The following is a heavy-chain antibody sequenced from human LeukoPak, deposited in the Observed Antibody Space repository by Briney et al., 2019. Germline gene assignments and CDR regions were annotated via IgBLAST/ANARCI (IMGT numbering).Heavy chain of an antibody. D-gene: IGHD6-13*01. V-gene: IGHV4-59*12. J-gene: IGHJ5*02. Sequence: SETLSLTCTVPGGSISSYYWSWIRQPPGKGLEWIGYIYYSGSTNYSPSLKSRVTMSVDTSKNQFSLKLSSVTAADTAVYYCARGSSWEYNWFDPWGQGTLVTVSS. CDR3: ARGSSWEYNWFDP. CDR1: GGSISSYY. CDR2: IYYSGST.